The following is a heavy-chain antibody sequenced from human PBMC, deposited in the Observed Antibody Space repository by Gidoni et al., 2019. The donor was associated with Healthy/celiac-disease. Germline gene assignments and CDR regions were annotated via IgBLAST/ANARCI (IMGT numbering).Heavy chain of an antibody. V-gene: IGHV3-21*01. CDR1: GFTLTSYS. Sequence: EVQLVESGGGLVKPGGSLRLTCAASGFTLTSYSMNWVRQPPGKGLEWFSSISSSSSYIYYADSVKGRFTISRDNAKNSLYLQMNSLRAEDTAVYYCARDGSNWNVRSVGDYWGQGTLVTVSS. D-gene: IGHD1-20*01. J-gene: IGHJ4*02. CDR3: ARDGSNWNVRSVGDY. CDR2: ISSSSSYI.